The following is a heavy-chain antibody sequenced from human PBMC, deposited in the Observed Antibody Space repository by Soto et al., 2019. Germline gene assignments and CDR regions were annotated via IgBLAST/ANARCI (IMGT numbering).Heavy chain of an antibody. CDR1: GFTFADYD. Sequence: EVQLVESGGGLVQPGTSLRLSCAASGFTFADYDLHWVRQAPGKGLEWVSGINWNSGSIGYADSVKGRFTISRDNAKNSLYLQMNSLRTEDTALYSFAKGGPHDSSKSYGHEYYYVDVWGKGPTVGVSS. CDR2: INWNSGSI. D-gene: IGHD3-10*01. CDR3: AKGGPHDSSKSYGHEYYYVDV. V-gene: IGHV3-9*01. J-gene: IGHJ6*03.